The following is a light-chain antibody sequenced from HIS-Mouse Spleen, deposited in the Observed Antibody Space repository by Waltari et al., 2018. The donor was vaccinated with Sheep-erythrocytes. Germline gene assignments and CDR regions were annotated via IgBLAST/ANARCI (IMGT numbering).Light chain of an antibody. CDR2: YVR. CDR3: CSYAGSYNHV. J-gene: IGLJ1*01. V-gene: IGLV2-11*01. CDR1: SSDVGGYNY. Sequence: QSALTQPRSVSGSPGQSVTISCTGTSSDVGGYNYVSWYQQHPGKAPKLMIYYVRKRPSGVPDRFSGSKSGNTASLTISGLHAEDEADYYCCSYAGSYNHVFATGTKVTVL.